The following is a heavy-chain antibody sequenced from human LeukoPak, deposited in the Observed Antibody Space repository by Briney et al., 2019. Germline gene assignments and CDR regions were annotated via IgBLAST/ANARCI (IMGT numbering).Heavy chain of an antibody. J-gene: IGHJ4*02. D-gene: IGHD6-13*01. CDR1: GFTVSSSY. Sequence: GGSLRLPCAASGFTVSSSYLTWVRQSPGKGLEWVSVIYSGGTTYDADSVKGRFIIYRDNSKNTLYLQMNSLRAEDTAVYYCARLRAATGRIFFDYWGQGTLVTVSS. CDR3: ARLRAATGRIFFDY. V-gene: IGHV3-53*01. CDR2: IYSGGTT.